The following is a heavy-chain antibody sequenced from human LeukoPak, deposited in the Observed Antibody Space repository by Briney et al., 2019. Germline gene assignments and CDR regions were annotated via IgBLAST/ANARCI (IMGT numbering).Heavy chain of an antibody. CDR2: IYSGGST. Sequence: GGSLRLSCAASGFTVSSNYMSWVRQGPGKGLEWASVIYSGGSTYYADSVKGRFTISRDNSKNTLFLQMNSLRAEDSAVYYCAKDYVVGSIDYWGQGTLVTVSS. V-gene: IGHV3-53*01. D-gene: IGHD2-21*01. J-gene: IGHJ4*02. CDR3: AKDYVVGSIDY. CDR1: GFTVSSNY.